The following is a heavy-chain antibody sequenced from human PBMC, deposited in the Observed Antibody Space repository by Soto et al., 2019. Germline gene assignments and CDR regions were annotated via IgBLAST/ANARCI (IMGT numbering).Heavy chain of an antibody. CDR3: ARRLYYDSSGFEGGGMDV. V-gene: IGHV4-39*01. Sequence: ASETLSLTCTVSGGSISSSSYYWGWIRQPPGKGLEWIGSIYYSGSTYYNPSLKSRVTISVDTSKNQFSLKLSSVIAADTAVYYCARRLYYDSSGFEGGGMDVWGQGTTVTVS. D-gene: IGHD3-22*01. CDR2: IYYSGST. CDR1: GGSISSSSYY. J-gene: IGHJ6*02.